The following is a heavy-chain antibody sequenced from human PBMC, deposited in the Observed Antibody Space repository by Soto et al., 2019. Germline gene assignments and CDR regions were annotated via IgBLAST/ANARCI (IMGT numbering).Heavy chain of an antibody. CDR3: AKDRPDYYDSSGSHFDY. Sequence: GGSLRLSCAASGFTFSSYGMHWVRQAPGKGLEWVAVISYDGSNKYYADSVKGQFTISRDNSKNTLYLQMNSLRAEDTAVYYCAKDRPDYYDSSGSHFDYWGQGTLVTVSS. V-gene: IGHV3-30*18. J-gene: IGHJ4*02. CDR2: ISYDGSNK. CDR1: GFTFSSYG. D-gene: IGHD3-22*01.